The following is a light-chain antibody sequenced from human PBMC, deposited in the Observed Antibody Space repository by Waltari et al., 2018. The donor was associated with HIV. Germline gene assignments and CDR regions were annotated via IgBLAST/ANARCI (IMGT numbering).Light chain of an antibody. CDR1: QNISSH. V-gene: IGKV1-39*01. Sequence: IHMTQYPSSLSASIGDRVTLTCRASQNISSHLNWYQQKPGKAPRFLIYAASSLQSGVPSTFSGSGSGTDFTLTISSLQREDFATYYCQQSFNTPLTFGGGTKVEIK. J-gene: IGKJ4*01. CDR2: AAS. CDR3: QQSFNTPLT.